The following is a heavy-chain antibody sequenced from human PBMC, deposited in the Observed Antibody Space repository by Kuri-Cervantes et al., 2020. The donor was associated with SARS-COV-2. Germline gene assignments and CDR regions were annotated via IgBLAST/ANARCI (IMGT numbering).Heavy chain of an antibody. CDR1: GYSISSGYY. CDR2: IYHSGCT. V-gene: IGHV4-38-2*02. Sequence: ESLKISCTVSGYSISSGYYWGWIRQPPGKGLEWIGSIYHSGCTYYNPSLKSRVTISVDTSKNQFSLKLSSVTAADTAVYFCARDYSNYFDYWGQGTLVTVSS. D-gene: IGHD5-18*01. CDR3: ARDYSNYFDY. J-gene: IGHJ4*02.